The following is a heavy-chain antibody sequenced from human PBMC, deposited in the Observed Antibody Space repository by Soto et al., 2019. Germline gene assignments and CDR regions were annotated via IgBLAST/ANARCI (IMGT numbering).Heavy chain of an antibody. CDR1: GSRFSNYV. CDR3: AREGRGKKAGYNGLVSLGY. D-gene: IGHD2-2*02. V-gene: IGHV1-69*06. CDR2: IIPIFNST. J-gene: IGHJ4*02. Sequence: QMQLVQSGAEVKTPGSSLKVSCKVSGSRFSNYVISWVRQAPGHGLEWLGRIIPIFNSTKYAQNFQGRVTITADKSTSTASLELSSLRSDDTAVYYCAREGRGKKAGYNGLVSLGYWGQGTLVTVSS.